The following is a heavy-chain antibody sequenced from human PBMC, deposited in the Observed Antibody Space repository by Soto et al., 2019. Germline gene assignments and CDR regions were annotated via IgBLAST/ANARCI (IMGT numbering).Heavy chain of an antibody. CDR2: FNPRGGDT. D-gene: IGHD3-16*02. J-gene: IGHJ4*02. CDR1: GYTFNNYY. CDR3: ARETMITIGGDIEGLDY. Sequence: QVQLVQSGAEVKKPGASVKVSCEASGYTFNNYYMHWVRQAPGQGLEWMGIFNPRGGDTTYAEKFQGRFSMTGSTSTSTVYMELSSLRSEDTAVYYCARETMITIGGDIEGLDYWGQGTLVTVS. V-gene: IGHV1-46*02.